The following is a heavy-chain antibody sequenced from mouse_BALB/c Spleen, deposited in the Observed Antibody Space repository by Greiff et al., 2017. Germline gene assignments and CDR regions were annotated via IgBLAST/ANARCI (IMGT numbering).Heavy chain of an antibody. Sequence: DVKLVESGGGLVQPGESLKLSCESNEYEFPSHDMSWVRKTPEKRLELVAAINSDGGSTYYPDTMERRFIISRDNTKKTLYLQMSSLRSEDTALYYCARHSRGGNYDAWFAYWGQGTLVTVSA. CDR3: ARHSRGGNYDAWFAY. J-gene: IGHJ3*01. CDR2: INSDGGST. V-gene: IGHV5-2*01. D-gene: IGHD2-1*01. CDR1: EYEFPSHD.